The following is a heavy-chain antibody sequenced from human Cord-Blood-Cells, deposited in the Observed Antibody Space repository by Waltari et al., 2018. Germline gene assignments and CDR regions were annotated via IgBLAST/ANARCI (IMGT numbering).Heavy chain of an antibody. CDR3: AREMNWGFGTTDAFDI. Sequence: QVQLVQSGAEVKKPGASVKVSCKASGYTFTGYYMHWVRQAPGEGLERMGCINPNSGGTNYAQKLQGRVTMTRDTSISTAYMELSRLRSDDTAVYYCAREMNWGFGTTDAFDIWGQGTMVTVSS. V-gene: IGHV1-2*02. J-gene: IGHJ3*02. CDR2: INPNSGGT. CDR1: GYTFTGYY. D-gene: IGHD7-27*01.